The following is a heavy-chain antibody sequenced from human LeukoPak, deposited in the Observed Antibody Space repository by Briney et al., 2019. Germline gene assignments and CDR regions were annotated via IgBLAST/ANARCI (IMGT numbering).Heavy chain of an antibody. CDR2: IYYSGSP. V-gene: IGHV4-59*01. CDR3: ARTYYGSGSLYYYYYYMDV. J-gene: IGHJ6*03. CDR1: GGSISSYY. D-gene: IGHD3-10*01. Sequence: KPSETLSLTCTVSGGSISSYYWSWIRQPPGKGLEWIGYIYYSGSPNYNPSLKSRVTLSVDTSKNQFSLKLSSVTAADTAVYYCARTYYGSGSLYYYYYYMDVWGKGTTVTVSS.